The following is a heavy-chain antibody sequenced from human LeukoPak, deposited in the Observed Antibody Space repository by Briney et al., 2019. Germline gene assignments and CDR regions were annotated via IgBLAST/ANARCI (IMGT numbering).Heavy chain of an antibody. D-gene: IGHD5-18*01. Sequence: ASVKVSCKASGYTFTSYTIHWVRQAPGQRLEWMGWINAGNGNTKYSQEFQDRVTITRDTSASTAYMELSSLRSEDTAVYYCARDVKRFGGQLWRKDYYYMDVWGKGTTVTVSS. CDR3: ARDVKRFGGQLWRKDYYYMDV. J-gene: IGHJ6*03. CDR1: GYTFTSYT. V-gene: IGHV1-3*03. CDR2: INAGNGNT.